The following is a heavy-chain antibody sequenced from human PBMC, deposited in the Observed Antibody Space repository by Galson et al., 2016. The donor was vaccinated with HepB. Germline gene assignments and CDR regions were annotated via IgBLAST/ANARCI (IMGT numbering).Heavy chain of an antibody. Sequence: SLRLSCAASGFTFSSYWMSWVRQAPGKGLEWVANIKQDGSEKSYVDSVKGRFTISRDNAKNSLYLQMNSLRAEDTAGYYCAGEGTGGFDIWGQGTMVTVSS. CDR1: GFTFSSYW. CDR2: IKQDGSEK. D-gene: IGHD2-15*01. V-gene: IGHV3-7*01. CDR3: AGEGTGGFDI. J-gene: IGHJ3*02.